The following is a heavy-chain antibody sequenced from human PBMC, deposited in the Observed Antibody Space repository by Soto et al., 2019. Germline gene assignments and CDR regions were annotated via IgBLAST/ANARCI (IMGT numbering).Heavy chain of an antibody. J-gene: IGHJ4*02. CDR3: ARDFLGGYGVFDV. V-gene: IGHV4-59*02. CDR2: VSYSGST. Sequence: SETLSLTCSVSGGSVSTYYWSWIRQPPGKGLEWVGFVSYSGSTNYNPSLKSRVTISIDTSKNQFSLKLDSVTAADTAVYYCARDFLGGYGVFDVWGLGTPVTVSS. D-gene: IGHD5-12*01. CDR1: GGSVSTYY.